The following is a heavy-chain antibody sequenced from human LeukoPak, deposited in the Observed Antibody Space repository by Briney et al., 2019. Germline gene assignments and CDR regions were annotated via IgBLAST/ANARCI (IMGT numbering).Heavy chain of an antibody. J-gene: IGHJ6*03. CDR2: MNPNSGNT. CDR1: GYTFTSYD. D-gene: IGHD6-19*01. CDR3: ARVEYSSGWLGYYYYYMDV. Sequence: ASVKVSCKASGYTFTSYDINWVRQATGQGLEWMGWMNPNSGNTGYAQKFQGGVTITRNTSISTAYMELSSLRSEDTAVYYCARVEYSSGWLGYYYYYMDVWGKGTTVTVSS. V-gene: IGHV1-8*03.